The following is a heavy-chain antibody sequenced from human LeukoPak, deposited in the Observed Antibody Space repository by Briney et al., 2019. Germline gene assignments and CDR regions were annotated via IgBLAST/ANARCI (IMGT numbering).Heavy chain of an antibody. Sequence: PGGSLRLSCVASEFTISRYWMSWVRQAPGKGLEWVANIKQDGNAKNYVDSVKGRFAISRDNAKNSLYLQMNSLRSEDTAVYYCAKMPDFDYWGQGTLVTVSS. CDR2: IKQDGNAK. D-gene: IGHD2-2*01. CDR1: EFTISRYW. V-gene: IGHV3-7*03. J-gene: IGHJ4*02. CDR3: AKMPDFDY.